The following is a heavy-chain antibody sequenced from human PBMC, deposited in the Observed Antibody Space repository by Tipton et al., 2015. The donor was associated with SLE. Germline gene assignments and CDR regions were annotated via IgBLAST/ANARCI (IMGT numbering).Heavy chain of an antibody. Sequence: SLRLSCAASEFQFSNFWMSWVRQVPGKGLEWGANIRQDGSGGYYVDSVKGRFTISRDNVKNTLYLQMNTLRNEDTAVYYCVRGESDFGVYLNYWGQGTLVTVSS. CDR3: VRGESDFGVYLNY. CDR1: EFQFSNFW. V-gene: IGHV3-7*01. CDR2: IRQDGSGG. D-gene: IGHD3-3*01. J-gene: IGHJ4*02.